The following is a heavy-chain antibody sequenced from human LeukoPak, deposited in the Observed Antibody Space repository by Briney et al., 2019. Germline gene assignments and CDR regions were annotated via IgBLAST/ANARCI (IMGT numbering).Heavy chain of an antibody. CDR3: ATKRGGYFDY. V-gene: IGHV3-33*01. CDR2: IWYDGTNK. Sequence: GGSLRLSCAASGFTFSNNGMHWVRQAPGKGLEWVAVIWYDGTNKYYADSVKGRFTISRDNSKNPRYLQMNSLRAEYTAVYYCATKRGGYFDYWGQGTLVTVSS. CDR1: GFTFSNNG. J-gene: IGHJ4*02.